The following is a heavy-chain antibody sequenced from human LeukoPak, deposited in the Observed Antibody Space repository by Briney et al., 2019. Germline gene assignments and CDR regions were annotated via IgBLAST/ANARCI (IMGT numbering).Heavy chain of an antibody. CDR2: IYTSGST. V-gene: IGHV4-4*07. Sequence: SETLSLTCTVSGGSISSYYWSWIRRPAGKGLEWIGRIYTSGSTNYNPSLKSRVTISVDTSKNQFSLKLSSVTAADAAVYYCARHGGSYGGNSRGKGFDYWGQGTLVTVSS. CDR1: GGSISSYY. D-gene: IGHD4-23*01. CDR3: ARHGGSYGGNSRGKGFDY. J-gene: IGHJ4*02.